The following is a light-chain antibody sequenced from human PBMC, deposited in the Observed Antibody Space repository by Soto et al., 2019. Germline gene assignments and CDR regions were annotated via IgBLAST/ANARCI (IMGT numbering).Light chain of an antibody. CDR2: DAS. Sequence: EIVLTQSPDTLSLSPGERATLSCRASRSVDNYLAWYQQRPGQAPRLLIYDASNRASGIPARFSGSGSGTDFTLTISSREPEDFAVYYCQQRSTGPPLTFGGGTKVEIK. CDR1: RSVDNY. J-gene: IGKJ4*01. V-gene: IGKV3-11*01. CDR3: QQRSTGPPLT.